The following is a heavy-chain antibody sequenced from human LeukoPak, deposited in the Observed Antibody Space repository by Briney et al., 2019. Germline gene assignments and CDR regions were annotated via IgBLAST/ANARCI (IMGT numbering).Heavy chain of an antibody. D-gene: IGHD4-17*01. CDR2: ISYDGSDK. CDR1: GFTFSSYP. V-gene: IGHV3-30*04. CDR3: ASRHYDFGYY. J-gene: IGHJ4*02. Sequence: PGGSQRLSCAASGFTFSSYPMHWVRQAPGKGLEWVAVISYDGSDKYYADSVKGRFTISRDNSKNTLYLQMNSLRAEDTAVYYCASRHYDFGYYWGQGTLVTVSS.